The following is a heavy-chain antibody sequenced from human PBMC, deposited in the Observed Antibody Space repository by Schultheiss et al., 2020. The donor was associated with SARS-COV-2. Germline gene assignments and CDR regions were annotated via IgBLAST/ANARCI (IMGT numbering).Heavy chain of an antibody. CDR3: ARAPYDSSGTYFDY. J-gene: IGHJ4*02. V-gene: IGHV4-34*01. D-gene: IGHD3-22*01. CDR1: GGSFSGYY. CDR2: INHSGST. Sequence: SETLSLTCVVYGGSFSGYYWSWIRQPPGKGLEWIGEINHSGSTNYNPSLKSRVTISVDTSKNQFSLKLSSVTAADTAVYYCARAPYDSSGTYFDYWGQGTLVTVSS.